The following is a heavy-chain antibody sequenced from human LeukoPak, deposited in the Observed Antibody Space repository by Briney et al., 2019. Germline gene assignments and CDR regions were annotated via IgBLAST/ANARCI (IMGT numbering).Heavy chain of an antibody. Sequence: PGGSLRLSCAASGFTFNSYAMTWVRQAPGKGLEWVSVINGGGSSYYADSVKGRFTVSRDNSKNTLYLQMNSLRDEDTAIYYCAKGQGYNYGDSIDYWGQGTLVTVSS. CDR3: AKGQGYNYGDSIDY. CDR1: GFTFNSYA. V-gene: IGHV3-23*01. D-gene: IGHD5-18*01. CDR2: INGGGSS. J-gene: IGHJ4*02.